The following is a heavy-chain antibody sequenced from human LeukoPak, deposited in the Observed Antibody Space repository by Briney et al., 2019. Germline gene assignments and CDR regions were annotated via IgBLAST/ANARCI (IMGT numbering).Heavy chain of an antibody. Sequence: GGSLRLSCAASGFTFSSYSMNWVRQAPGKGLEWVSSISSSSYIYYADSVKGRFTISRDNAKNSLYLQMNSLTAEDTAVYYCARAQVGVPTDLWGQGTLVTVSS. V-gene: IGHV3-21*01. J-gene: IGHJ5*02. D-gene: IGHD1-26*01. CDR1: GFTFSSYS. CDR3: ARAQVGVPTDL. CDR2: ISSSSYI.